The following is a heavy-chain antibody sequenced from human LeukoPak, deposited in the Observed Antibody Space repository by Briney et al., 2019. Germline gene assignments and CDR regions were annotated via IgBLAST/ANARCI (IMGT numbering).Heavy chain of an antibody. CDR3: ARDPLRVSYFDY. J-gene: IGHJ4*02. CDR2: ISGSAGST. Sequence: GGSLRLSCSASGFAFSSCAMSWVRQAPGKGLEWVSGISGSAGSTSYADSVKGRFTISRDNAKNSLYLQMNSLRADDTAVYYCARDPLRVSYFDYWGQGTLVTVSS. CDR1: GFAFSSCA. D-gene: IGHD4-23*01. V-gene: IGHV3-23*01.